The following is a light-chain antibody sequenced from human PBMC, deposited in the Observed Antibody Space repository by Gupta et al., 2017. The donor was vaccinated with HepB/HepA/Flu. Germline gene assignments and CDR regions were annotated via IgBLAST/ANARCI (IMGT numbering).Light chain of an antibody. J-gene: IGLJ2*01. CDR2: DVS. Sequence: QSALTQPASVSGSPGQSITISCTGTSSDVGASDCVSWYQQHPGKAPKLIIYDVSHRPPGFSYRFSASKFGSTASLTISGLQPEDEATYYCSSYISSHSLLVFGEGTKVTVL. CDR1: SSDVGASDC. CDR3: SSYISSHSLLV. V-gene: IGLV2-14*03.